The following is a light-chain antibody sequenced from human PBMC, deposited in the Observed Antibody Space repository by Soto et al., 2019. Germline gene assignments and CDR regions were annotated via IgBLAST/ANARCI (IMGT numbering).Light chain of an antibody. V-gene: IGLV2-11*01. CDR1: SSDVGGYNY. J-gene: IGLJ2*01. Sequence: QSALTQPRSVSGSPGQSVTISCTGTSSDVGGYNYVSWYQQHPGKAPKLMIYDVSKRPSEVPDRFSGSKSGNTASLTISGLQAEDEADYYCCSYAGSQVVFGGGTKLTVL. CDR2: DVS. CDR3: CSYAGSQVV.